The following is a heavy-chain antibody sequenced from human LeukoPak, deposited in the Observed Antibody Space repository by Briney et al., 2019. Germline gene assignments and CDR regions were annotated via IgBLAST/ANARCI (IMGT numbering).Heavy chain of an antibody. V-gene: IGHV4-59*01. CDR1: GGSISSYY. J-gene: IGHJ4*02. CDR3: ARVWYDFWSGYKYYFDY. CDR2: IYYSGST. D-gene: IGHD3-3*01. Sequence: SETLSLTCTVSGGSISSYYWSWIRQPPGKGLEWIGYIYYSGSTNYNPSLKSRVTISVDTSKNQFSLKLSSVTAADTAVYYCARVWYDFWSGYKYYFDYWGQGTLVTVSS.